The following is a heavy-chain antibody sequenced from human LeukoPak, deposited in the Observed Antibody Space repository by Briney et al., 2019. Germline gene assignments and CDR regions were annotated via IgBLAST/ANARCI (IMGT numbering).Heavy chain of an antibody. CDR3: ARVGMTTVTFFDY. Sequence: SETLSLTCTVSGGSISSYYWSWIRQPPGKGLEWIGEINHSGSTNYNPSLKSRVTISVDTSKNQFSLKLSSVTAADTAVYYCARVGMTTVTFFDYWGQGTLVTVSS. J-gene: IGHJ4*02. D-gene: IGHD4-17*01. V-gene: IGHV4-34*01. CDR2: INHSGST. CDR1: GGSISSYY.